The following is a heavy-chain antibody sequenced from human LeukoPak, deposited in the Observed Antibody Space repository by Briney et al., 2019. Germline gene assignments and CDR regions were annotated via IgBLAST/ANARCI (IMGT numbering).Heavy chain of an antibody. CDR1: GFTFSSSW. Sequence: GGSLRLSCAASGFTFSSSWMSWVRQAPGKGVEWVANIKEDESEKFYVDSVRGRFSISRDNAKNSLYLQMNSLRAEDTAVYFCARGTSGSPNWFDPWGQGTLVTVSS. CDR2: IKEDESEK. V-gene: IGHV3-7*04. D-gene: IGHD6-13*01. CDR3: ARGTSGSPNWFDP. J-gene: IGHJ5*02.